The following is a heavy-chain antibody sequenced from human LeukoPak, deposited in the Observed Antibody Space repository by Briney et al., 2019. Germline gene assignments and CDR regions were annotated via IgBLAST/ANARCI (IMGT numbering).Heavy chain of an antibody. CDR1: GFTFSSYS. CDR3: RTGGDIIPVDQQVPFDY. Sequence: PGGSLRLSCAAPGFTFSSYSMNWVRQAPGKGPEWVSYISRSSSTIYYADSVKGRFTISRDNAKNSLYLQMNSLRAEDTAVYYCRTGGDIIPVDQQVPFDYWGQGVMVTVSS. V-gene: IGHV3-48*01. CDR2: ISRSSSTI. J-gene: IGHJ4*02. D-gene: IGHD3-3*01.